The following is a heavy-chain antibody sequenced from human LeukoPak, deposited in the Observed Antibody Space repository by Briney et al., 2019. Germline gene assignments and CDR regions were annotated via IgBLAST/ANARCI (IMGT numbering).Heavy chain of an antibody. V-gene: IGHV3-23*01. J-gene: IGHJ3*02. CDR3: AKEALGSGWYGHASDI. D-gene: IGHD6-19*01. CDR1: GFIFSSYA. CDR2: ISGSGGST. Sequence: GGSLRLSCAASGFIFSSYAMSWVRQAPGKGLEWVSTISGSGGSTYYADSVKGRFTISRDNSKNTLYLQMNSLRAEDTAVYYCAKEALGSGWYGHASDIWGQGTMVTVSS.